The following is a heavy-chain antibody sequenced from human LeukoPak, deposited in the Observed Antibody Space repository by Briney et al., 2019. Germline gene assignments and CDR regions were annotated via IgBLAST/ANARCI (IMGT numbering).Heavy chain of an antibody. Sequence: ASVKVSCKASGYTFTGYYMHWVRQAPGQGLEWMGWINPNSGGTNYAQKFQGRVTMTRNTSISTAYMELSSLRSEDTAVYYCARDSSSWYYYYYYTDVWGKGTTVTISS. CDR2: INPNSGGT. J-gene: IGHJ6*03. CDR3: ARDSSSWYYYYYYTDV. D-gene: IGHD6-13*01. V-gene: IGHV1-2*02. CDR1: GYTFTGYY.